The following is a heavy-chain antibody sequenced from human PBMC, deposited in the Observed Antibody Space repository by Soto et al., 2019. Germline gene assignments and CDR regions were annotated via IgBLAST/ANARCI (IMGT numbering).Heavy chain of an antibody. Sequence: ASVKVSCKASGYTFTGYYMHWVRQAPGQGLEWMGWINPNSGGTNYAQKFQGWVTMTRDTSISTAYMELSRLRSDDTAVYYCAREGGGSFGHDAFDIWGQGTMVTVSS. CDR3: AREGGGSFGHDAFDI. J-gene: IGHJ3*02. V-gene: IGHV1-2*04. CDR2: INPNSGGT. CDR1: GYTFTGYY. D-gene: IGHD1-26*01.